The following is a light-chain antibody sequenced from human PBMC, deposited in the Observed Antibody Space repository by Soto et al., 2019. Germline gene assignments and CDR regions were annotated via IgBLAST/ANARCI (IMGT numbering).Light chain of an antibody. CDR1: SSNIGSNT. Sequence: QTVVTQPPSASGTPGQRVTISCSGSSSNIGSNTVNWYQQFPGTAPKLLMYSNNQRPSGVPDRFSGSKSGTSASLAISGPQSEDEADYYCAAWDDSLNGHVVFGGGTKLTVL. J-gene: IGLJ2*01. CDR2: SNN. CDR3: AAWDDSLNGHVV. V-gene: IGLV1-44*01.